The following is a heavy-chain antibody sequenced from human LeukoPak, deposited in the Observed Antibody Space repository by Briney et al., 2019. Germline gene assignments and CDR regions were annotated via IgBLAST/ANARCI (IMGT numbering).Heavy chain of an antibody. CDR3: AKGYYDSSGGSFDY. J-gene: IGHJ4*02. Sequence: HSGGSLGFSVAALGFGLVVFALPWVGKAPGKGLERVSGITWNSGTIGYADSVKGRFTTSRDNAKNSLYLQMNSLRAEDTALYYCAKGYYDSSGGSFDYWGQGTLVTVSS. D-gene: IGHD3-22*01. CDR1: GFGLVVFA. CDR2: ITWNSGTI. V-gene: IGHV3-9*01.